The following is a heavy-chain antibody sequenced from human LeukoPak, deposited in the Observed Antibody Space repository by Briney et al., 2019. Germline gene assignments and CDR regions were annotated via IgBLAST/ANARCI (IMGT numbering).Heavy chain of an antibody. Sequence: GESLKFSCKASGDDFINYWIGWLSRMPGKGLQWMRIINPCDSDTSYSPSFQGQVSISADTSISTSYLQWNSLKASDTAMYYCGRHSHPGTYSTPLDYWGQGALITVSS. D-gene: IGHD1-26*01. V-gene: IGHV5-51*01. CDR3: GRHSHPGTYSTPLDY. J-gene: IGHJ4*02. CDR2: INPCDSDT. CDR1: GDDFINYW.